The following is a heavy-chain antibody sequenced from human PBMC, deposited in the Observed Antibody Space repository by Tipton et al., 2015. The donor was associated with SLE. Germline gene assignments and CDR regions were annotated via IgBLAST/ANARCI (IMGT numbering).Heavy chain of an antibody. D-gene: IGHD3-22*01. CDR3: ARALRDYYDSSGMDY. J-gene: IGHJ4*02. CDR2: IYTSGST. V-gene: IGHV4-61*09. Sequence: TLSLTCTVSGGSISSGSYYWSWIRQPAGKGLEWIGHIYTSGSTNYNPSLKSRVTISVDTSKNQFSLKLSSVTAADTAVYYCARALRDYYDSSGMDYWGQGTLVTVSS. CDR1: GGSISSGSYY.